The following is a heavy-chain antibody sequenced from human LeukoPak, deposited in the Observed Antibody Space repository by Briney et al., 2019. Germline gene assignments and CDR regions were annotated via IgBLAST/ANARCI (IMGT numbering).Heavy chain of an antibody. CDR1: GGSFSGYY. CDR2: INHSGST. Sequence: SETLSLTCAVYGGSFSGYYWSWIRQPPGKGLEWIGEINHSGSTNYNLSLKSRVTISVDTSKNQFSLKLSSVTAADTAVYYCARGLRGYYYGSGSPPYYFDYWGQGTLVTVSS. V-gene: IGHV4-34*01. D-gene: IGHD3-10*01. CDR3: ARGLRGYYYGSGSPPYYFDY. J-gene: IGHJ4*02.